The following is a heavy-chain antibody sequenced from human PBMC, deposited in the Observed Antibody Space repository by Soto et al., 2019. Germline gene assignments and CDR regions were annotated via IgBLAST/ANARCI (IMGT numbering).Heavy chain of an antibody. J-gene: IGHJ4*02. D-gene: IGHD6-13*01. CDR3: ARYRREAVAGYTLDN. V-gene: IGHV4-59*01. Sequence: PSETLSLTGTVSGGSISSNYWTWIRQPPGKGLEWIEYVYNSGSTNYNPSLKSRVTISEDTSKSQSSLKVNSMTAADTAVYYCARYRREAVAGYTLDNWGQGILVTVS. CDR1: GGSISSNY. CDR2: VYNSGST.